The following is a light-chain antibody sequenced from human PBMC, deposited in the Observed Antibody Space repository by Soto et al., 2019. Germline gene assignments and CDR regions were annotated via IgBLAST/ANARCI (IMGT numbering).Light chain of an antibody. Sequence: QSALTQPASVSGSPGQSITISCTGTSSDVGSYNLVSWYQQHPGKAPKLMIYEGSKRPSGVSNRFSGPKSGNTASLTISGLQAEDEADYYCSSYTSISTYVFGTGTKVTVL. CDR2: EGS. CDR1: SSDVGSYNL. CDR3: SSYTSISTYV. J-gene: IGLJ1*01. V-gene: IGLV2-14*02.